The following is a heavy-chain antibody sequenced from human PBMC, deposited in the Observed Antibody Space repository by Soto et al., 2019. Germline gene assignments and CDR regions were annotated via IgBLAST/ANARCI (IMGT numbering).Heavy chain of an antibody. Sequence: QVQLQESGPGLVKPSETLSLTCAVSGYSISSGYYWGWIRQPPGKGLEWIGSIYHSGSTYYNPSLKSRVTISVDTSKNQFSLKLSSVTAADTAVYYCASVRKKHDAFDIWGQGTMVTVSS. J-gene: IGHJ3*02. CDR1: GYSISSGYY. CDR2: IYHSGST. D-gene: IGHD6-6*01. CDR3: ASVRKKHDAFDI. V-gene: IGHV4-38-2*01.